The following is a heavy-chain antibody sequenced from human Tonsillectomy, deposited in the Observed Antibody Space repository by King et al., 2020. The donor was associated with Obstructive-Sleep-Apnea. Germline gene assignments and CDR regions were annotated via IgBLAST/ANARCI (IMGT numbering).Heavy chain of an antibody. J-gene: IGHJ4*02. D-gene: IGHD3-10*01. CDR3: AREPHYYGSGSLDY. Sequence: QLVQSGGGLVKPGGSLRLSCAASGFIFSDYYMSWIRQAPGKGLEWVSYISRSGSAMYYTDSVKGRFTISRDNAKDSLYLQMNSLRVEDTAVYYCAREPHYYGSGSLDYWGQGTLVTVSS. CDR1: GFIFSDYY. V-gene: IGHV3-11*01. CDR2: ISRSGSAM.